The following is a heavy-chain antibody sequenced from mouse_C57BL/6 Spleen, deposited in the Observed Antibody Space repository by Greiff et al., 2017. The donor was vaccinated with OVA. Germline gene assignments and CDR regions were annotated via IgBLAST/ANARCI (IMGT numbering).Heavy chain of an antibody. CDR2: IYPGSGST. V-gene: IGHV1-55*01. CDR3: ADMRYDRPDAMDY. Sequence: QVQLQQPGAELVKPGASVKLSCPASGYTFTNYWITWVQQTPGQGLEWIGDIYPGSGSTYYNDTFKSKATLTVDTSSSTAYMQLSSLTSEDAAVDDCADMRYDRPDAMDYWGQGTSVTVSS. J-gene: IGHJ4*01. D-gene: IGHD2-14*01. CDR1: GYTFTNYW.